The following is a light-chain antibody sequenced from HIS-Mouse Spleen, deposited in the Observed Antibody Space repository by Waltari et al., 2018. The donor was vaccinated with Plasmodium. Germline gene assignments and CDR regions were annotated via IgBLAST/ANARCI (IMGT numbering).Light chain of an antibody. CDR1: QSVSSSY. CDR3: QQYGSSPWT. V-gene: IGKV3-20*01. CDR2: GAS. J-gene: IGKJ1*01. Sequence: EIVLTQSPGTLSLSPGVRATLSCRASQSVSSSYLAWYQQKPGQAPRLLIYGASSSATGIPDRFSGSGSGTDFTLTISRLEPEDFAVYYCQQYGSSPWTFGQGTKVEIK.